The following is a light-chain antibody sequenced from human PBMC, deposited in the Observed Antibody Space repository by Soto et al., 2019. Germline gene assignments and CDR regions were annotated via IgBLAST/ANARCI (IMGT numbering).Light chain of an antibody. CDR2: SAS. Sequence: IPMTQSPSSLSASVGDRVTVTCRSSQSIGTYLNWYQVKPGKAPKLLIYSASSLHSGVPSRFSGSGSGTDFTLTIGSLQPEDFATYYFQQSHSTPLTFGQGTKVEIK. CDR3: QQSHSTPLT. J-gene: IGKJ1*01. V-gene: IGKV1-39*01. CDR1: QSIGTY.